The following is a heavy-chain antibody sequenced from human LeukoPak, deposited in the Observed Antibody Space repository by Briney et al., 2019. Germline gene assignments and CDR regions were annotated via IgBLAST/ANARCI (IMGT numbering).Heavy chain of an antibody. D-gene: IGHD1-26*01. CDR3: AGSPRDIIHLLMYSGSYPGHYMDV. V-gene: IGHV4-34*01. CDR2: INHSGST. Sequence: PGGSLSLTCAVYGGSFSGYYWSWIRQPPGKGLEWIGEINHSGSTNYNPSLKSRVTISVDTSKNQFSLKLSSVTAADTAVYYCAGSPRDIIHLLMYSGSYPGHYMDVWGKGTTVTVSS. CDR1: GGSFSGYY. J-gene: IGHJ6*03.